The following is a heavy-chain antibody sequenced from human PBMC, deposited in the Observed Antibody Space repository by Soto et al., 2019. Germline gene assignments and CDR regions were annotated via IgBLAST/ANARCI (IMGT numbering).Heavy chain of an antibody. D-gene: IGHD3-22*01. CDR2: IIPIFGTA. Sequence: QVQLVQSGAEVKKPGSSVKVSCKASGGTFSSYAISWVRQAPGQGLEWMGGIIPIFGTANYAQKFQGRVTITADESTSTVYMELSSLRSEDTAVYYCARDWSYYDSSGPHDAFDIWGQGTMVTVSS. J-gene: IGHJ3*02. CDR3: ARDWSYYDSSGPHDAFDI. CDR1: GGTFSSYA. V-gene: IGHV1-69*12.